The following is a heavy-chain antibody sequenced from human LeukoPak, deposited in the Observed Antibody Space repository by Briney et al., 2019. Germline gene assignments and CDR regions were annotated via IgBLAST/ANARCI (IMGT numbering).Heavy chain of an antibody. CDR2: ISGSGDST. J-gene: IGHJ4*02. CDR3: AKVTWSTTGTTPYVY. Sequence: GSLRLSCAASGFTVSRYHMSWVRQAPGKGLEWVSAISGSGDSTYYADSVKGRFTISRDNSKNMVYLQMNSLRGEDTAVYYCAKVTWSTTGTTPYVYWGQGTLVTVSS. CDR1: GFTVSRYH. D-gene: IGHD1-1*01. V-gene: IGHV3-23*01.